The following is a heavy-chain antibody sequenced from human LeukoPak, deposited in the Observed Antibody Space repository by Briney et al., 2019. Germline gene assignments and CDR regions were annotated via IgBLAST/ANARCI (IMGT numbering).Heavy chain of an antibody. V-gene: IGHV3-23*01. J-gene: IGHJ6*02. CDR2: ISGGGGGT. Sequence: GGSLRFSCAASGFTFSSYTMTWVRQAPGKGLEWGTAISGGGGGTFYADSVKGRFTISRDNSKNTLYLQMNSLSAEYTAVYYCAKDLGGKPYYYYGMDVWGQGTTVTVSS. CDR1: GFTFSSYT. CDR3: AKDLGGKPYYYYGMDV.